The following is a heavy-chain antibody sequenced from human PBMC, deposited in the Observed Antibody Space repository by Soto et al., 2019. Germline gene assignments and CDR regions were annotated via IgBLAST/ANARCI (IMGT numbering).Heavy chain of an antibody. V-gene: IGHV5-51*01. CDR2: IYPADSDT. J-gene: IGHJ5*02. Sequence: GESLKISCKVSGYSFTTYWIGWVRQMPGKGLECMGIIYPADSDTRYSPSFQGQVTISADKSISTAYLQWSSLKASDTAMYFCARWDYVDAKFDPWGQGTLVTVSS. D-gene: IGHD3-16*01. CDR1: GYSFTTYW. CDR3: ARWDYVDAKFDP.